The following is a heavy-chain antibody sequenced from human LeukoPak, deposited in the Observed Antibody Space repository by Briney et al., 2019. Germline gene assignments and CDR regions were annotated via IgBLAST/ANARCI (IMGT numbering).Heavy chain of an antibody. CDR3: ARGLRIAAAGTGFDP. D-gene: IGHD6-13*01. J-gene: IGHJ5*02. Sequence: HGASVKVSCKASGYTFTGYYIHWVRQATGQGLEWMGWMNPNSGNTGYAQKFQGRVTMTRNTSISTAYMELSSLRSEDTAVYYCARGLRIAAAGTGFDPWGQGTLVTVSS. CDR2: MNPNSGNT. V-gene: IGHV1-8*02. CDR1: GYTFTGYY.